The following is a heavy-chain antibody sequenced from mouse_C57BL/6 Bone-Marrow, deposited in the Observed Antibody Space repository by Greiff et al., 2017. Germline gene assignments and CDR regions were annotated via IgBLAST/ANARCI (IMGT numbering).Heavy chain of an antibody. J-gene: IGHJ4*01. Sequence: QVQLKEPGAELVRPGSSVKLSCKASGYTFTSYWMHWVKQRPIQGLEWIGNIDPSDSETHYNQKFKDKATLTVDKSSSTAYMQLSSLTSEDSAVYYCARGSNWDEGLGAMDCWGQGTSVTVSS. CDR2: IDPSDSET. CDR1: GYTFTSYW. V-gene: IGHV1-52*01. CDR3: ARGSNWDEGLGAMDC. D-gene: IGHD4-1*01.